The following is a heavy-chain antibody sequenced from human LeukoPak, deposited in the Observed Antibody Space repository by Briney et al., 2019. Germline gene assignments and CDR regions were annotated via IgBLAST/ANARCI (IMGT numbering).Heavy chain of an antibody. D-gene: IGHD6-13*01. J-gene: IGHJ3*02. V-gene: IGHV4-4*02. CDR2: IYHSGST. CDR1: GGSISSSNW. CDR3: AREGGGIAAARDAFDI. Sequence: SETLSLTCAVSGGSISSSNWWSWVRQPPGKGLEWIGEIYHSGSTNYNPSLKSRVTISVDKSKNQFSLKLSSVTAADTAVYYCAREGGGIAAARDAFDIWGQGTMVTVSS.